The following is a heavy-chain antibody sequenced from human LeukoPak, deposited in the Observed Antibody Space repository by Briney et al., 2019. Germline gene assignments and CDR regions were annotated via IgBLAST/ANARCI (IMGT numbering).Heavy chain of an antibody. CDR3: ARRLENLTSCYDY. V-gene: IGHV1-69*13. J-gene: IGHJ4*02. CDR2: IIPIFGTA. CDR1: GGTFSSYA. D-gene: IGHD2-2*01. Sequence: SVKVSCKASGGTFSSYAISWVRQAPGQGLEWMGGIIPIFGTANYAQKFQGRVTITADECTSTAYMELSSLRSEDTAVYYCARRLENLTSCYDYWGQGTLVTVSS.